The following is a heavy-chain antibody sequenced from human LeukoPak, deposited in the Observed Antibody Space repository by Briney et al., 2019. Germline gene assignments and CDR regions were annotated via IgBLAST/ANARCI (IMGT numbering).Heavy chain of an antibody. CDR1: GFTFSSHW. CDR2: IKQDGSEK. V-gene: IGHV3-7*01. J-gene: IGHJ4*02. CDR3: ARDPEGAVAGAC. Sequence: PGGSLRLSCAASGFTFSSHWMSWVRQAPGKGLEWVANIKQDGSEKYYVDSVKGRFTISRDNAKNSLYLQMNSLRAEDTAVYYCARDPEGAVAGACWGQGTLVTVSS. D-gene: IGHD6-19*01.